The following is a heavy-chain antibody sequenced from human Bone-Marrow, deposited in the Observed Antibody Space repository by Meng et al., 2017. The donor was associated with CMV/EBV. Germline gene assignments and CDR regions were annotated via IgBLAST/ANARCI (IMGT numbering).Heavy chain of an antibody. J-gene: IGHJ3*01. CDR1: GFTFSSYE. CDR2: ISSSGSTI. V-gene: IGHV3-48*03. D-gene: IGHD2-2*02. CDR3: AREASLPAAIIGAFAV. Sequence: GESLKISCAASGFTFSSYEMNWVRQAPGKGLEWVSYISSSGSTIYYADSVKGRFTISRDNAKNSLYLQMNNLRVEDTAVYYCAREASLPAAIIGAFAVWGPGKMVTVSS.